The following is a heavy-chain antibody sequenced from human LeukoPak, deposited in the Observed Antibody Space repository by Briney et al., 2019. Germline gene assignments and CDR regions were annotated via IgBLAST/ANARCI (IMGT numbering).Heavy chain of an antibody. D-gene: IGHD2-2*01. CDR1: GGSISSSNW. Sequence: PSETLSLTCAVSGGSISSSNWWSWVRQPPGEGLEWIGEIYHSGSTNYNPSLKSRVTISVDKSKNQFSLKLSSVTAADTAVYYCARWAGDIVVVPAARDWFDPWGQGTLVTVSS. CDR3: ARWAGDIVVVPAARDWFDP. J-gene: IGHJ5*02. CDR2: IYHSGST. V-gene: IGHV4-4*02.